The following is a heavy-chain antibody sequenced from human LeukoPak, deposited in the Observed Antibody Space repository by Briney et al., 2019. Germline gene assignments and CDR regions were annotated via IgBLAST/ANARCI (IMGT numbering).Heavy chain of an antibody. D-gene: IGHD3-10*02. J-gene: IGHJ4*02. Sequence: PGGSLRLSCAASGFTFDDYTMHWVRQAPGKGLEWVSLISWDGGSTYYADSVKGRFTISRDNAKNSLYLQMNSLRAEDTAVYYCARMSITMYDYWGQGTLVTVSS. V-gene: IGHV3-43*01. CDR2: ISWDGGST. CDR1: GFTFDDYT. CDR3: ARMSITMYDY.